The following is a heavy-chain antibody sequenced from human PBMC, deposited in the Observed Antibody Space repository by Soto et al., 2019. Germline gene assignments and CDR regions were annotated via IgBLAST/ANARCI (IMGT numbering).Heavy chain of an antibody. V-gene: IGHV3-7*01. Sequence: GESLKISCAASGFTFSSYWMSWVRQAPGKGLEWVANIKQDGSEKYYVDSVKGRFTISRDNAKNSLYLQMNSLRAEDTAVYYCARDSDYIWGSYRQDFDYWGQGTLVTVSS. CDR2: IKQDGSEK. J-gene: IGHJ4*02. D-gene: IGHD3-16*02. CDR3: ARDSDYIWGSYRQDFDY. CDR1: GFTFSSYW.